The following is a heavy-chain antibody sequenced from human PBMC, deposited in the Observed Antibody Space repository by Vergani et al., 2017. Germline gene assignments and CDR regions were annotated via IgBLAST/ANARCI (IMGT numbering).Heavy chain of an antibody. J-gene: IGHJ4*02. CDR3: ARVRRCIAAAGTPGVDY. CDR1: GFTFSDYY. CDR2: ISSSSSYT. D-gene: IGHD6-13*01. V-gene: IGHV3-11*05. Sequence: VQLVESGGGLVQPGRSLRLSCAASGFTFSDYYMSWIRQAPGKGLEWVSYISSSSSYTNYADSVKGRFTISRDNAKNSLYLQMNSLRAEDTAVYYCARVRRCIAAAGTPGVDYWGQGTLVTVSS.